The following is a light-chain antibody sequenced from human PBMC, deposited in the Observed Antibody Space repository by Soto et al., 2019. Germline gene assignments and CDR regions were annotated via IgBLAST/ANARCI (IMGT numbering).Light chain of an antibody. V-gene: IGKV1-5*01. CDR1: QGIGRF. J-gene: IGKJ1*01. CDR3: QQCYMGWT. CDR2: DAS. Sequence: IQVTQSPSSLSASVGARVHVTCRARQGIGRFLAWYQHQPGKAPQLLIYDASTLESGVPSRFSGTGSGTEFTFSITSLQPEDFGTYYCQQCYMGWTFGQGTKVDIK.